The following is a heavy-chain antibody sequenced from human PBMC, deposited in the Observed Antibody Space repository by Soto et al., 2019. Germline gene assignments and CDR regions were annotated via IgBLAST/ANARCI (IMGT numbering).Heavy chain of an antibody. CDR1: GFTFSSYG. J-gene: IGHJ5*02. CDR2: IWYDGSNK. V-gene: IGHV3-33*01. Sequence: QVQLVESGGGVVQPGRSLRLSCAASGFTFSSYGMHWVRQAPGKGLEWVAVIWYDGSNKYYADSVKGRFTISRDNSKNTLYLQMNSLRAEDTAVYYCAREGTAARGSSWSTRYNWFDPWGQGTLVTVSS. CDR3: AREGTAARGSSWSTRYNWFDP. D-gene: IGHD6-13*01.